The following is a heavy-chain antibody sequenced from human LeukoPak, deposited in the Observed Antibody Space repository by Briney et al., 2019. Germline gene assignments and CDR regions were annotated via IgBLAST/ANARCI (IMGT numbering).Heavy chain of an antibody. V-gene: IGHV4-59*01. D-gene: IGHD6-13*01. J-gene: IGHJ6*03. CDR1: GGSISTYY. Sequence: PSETLSLTCTVSGGSISTYYWSWIRQPPGKGLEWIGYIYYSGSTIYNPSLKSRVTISVDTSKNQFSLKLSSMTAADTAVYYCARGYSSSWPYYYYMDVWGKGTTVTVSS. CDR3: ARGYSSSWPYYYYMDV. CDR2: IYYSGST.